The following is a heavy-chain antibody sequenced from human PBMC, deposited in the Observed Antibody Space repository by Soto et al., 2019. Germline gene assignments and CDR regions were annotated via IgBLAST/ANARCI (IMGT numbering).Heavy chain of an antibody. CDR2: ISYDGSNK. D-gene: IGHD6-6*01. CDR1: GFTFSSYA. Sequence: GGSLRLSCAASGFTFSSYAMHWVRQAPGKGLEWVAVISYDGSNKYYADSVKGRFTISRDNSKNTLYLQMNSLRAEDTAVYYCARDLGTHIAARPSYYYYGMDVWGQGTTVTVSS. V-gene: IGHV3-30-3*01. CDR3: ARDLGTHIAARPSYYYYGMDV. J-gene: IGHJ6*02.